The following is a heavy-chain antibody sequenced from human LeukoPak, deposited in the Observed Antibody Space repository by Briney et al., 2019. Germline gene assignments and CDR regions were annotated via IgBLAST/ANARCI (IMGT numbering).Heavy chain of an antibody. D-gene: IGHD3-10*01. V-gene: IGHV3-21*01. CDR3: ARGPGGDYYYYYYMDV. Sequence: GSLPLSCAASGFTFSSYSMNWVRQAPGKGLKWVSSISSSSSYIYYADSVKGRFTISRDNAKNSLYLQMKNLRAEDTAVYYCARGPGGDYYYYYYMDVWGKGTTVTVSS. J-gene: IGHJ6*03. CDR1: GFTFSSYS. CDR2: ISSSSSYI.